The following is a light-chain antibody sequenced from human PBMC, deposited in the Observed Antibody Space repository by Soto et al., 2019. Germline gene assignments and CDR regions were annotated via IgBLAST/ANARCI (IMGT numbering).Light chain of an antibody. Sequence: EIVFTQSPGTLSLSPGERATPSCRAIQSVSNNYSAWYQQKPRQAPRLLINDASTRATGIPARLSGSGSGTEFMLTISSVESEDFAIYYCQQHNDWPTFGQGTRLEIK. CDR3: QQHNDWPT. J-gene: IGKJ5*01. CDR2: DAS. CDR1: QSVSNN. V-gene: IGKV3-15*01.